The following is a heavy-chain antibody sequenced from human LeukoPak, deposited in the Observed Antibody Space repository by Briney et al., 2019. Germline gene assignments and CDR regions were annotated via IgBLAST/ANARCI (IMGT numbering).Heavy chain of an antibody. D-gene: IGHD6-13*01. J-gene: IGHJ5*02. V-gene: IGHV3-7*01. CDR2: IKQDGSDK. Sequence: GGSLRLSCAASGFTFNNYGMSWVRQAPGKGLEWVANIKQDGSDKYYVGSVKGRFTISRDNAKNSLYLQMNSLRAEDTAVYYCARVRYSSSLFDPWGQGTLVTVSS. CDR1: GFTFNNYG. CDR3: ARVRYSSSLFDP.